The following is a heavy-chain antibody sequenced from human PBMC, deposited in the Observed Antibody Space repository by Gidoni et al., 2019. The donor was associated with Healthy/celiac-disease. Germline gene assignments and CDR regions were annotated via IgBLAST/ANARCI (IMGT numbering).Heavy chain of an antibody. D-gene: IGHD3-10*01. CDR1: GFTFSSYA. CDR3: ARDTYYYGSGGHWFDP. V-gene: IGHV3-30-3*01. CDR2: ISYDGSNK. Sequence: QVQLVESGGGVVHPGRSLRLSCAASGFTFSSYAMHWVRQAPGKGLEWVAVISYDGSNKYYADSVKGRFTISRDNSKNTLYLQMNSLRAEDTAVYYCARDTYYYGSGGHWFDPWGQGTLVTVSS. J-gene: IGHJ5*02.